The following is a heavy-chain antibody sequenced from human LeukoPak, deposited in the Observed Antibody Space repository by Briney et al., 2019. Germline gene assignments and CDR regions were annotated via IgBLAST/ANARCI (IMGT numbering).Heavy chain of an antibody. CDR1: GGSFSHYY. D-gene: IGHD3-10*01. CDR2: INHSGST. V-gene: IGHV4-34*01. Sequence: SETLSLTCAVYGGSFSHYYWSWIRQPPGKGLEWIGEINHSGSTNYNPSLKSRVTISVDTSKNQFSLKLSSVTAADTAVYYCARRRRPLVLWFGESPRGYFDYWGQGALVTVSS. J-gene: IGHJ4*02. CDR3: ARRRRPLVLWFGESPRGYFDY.